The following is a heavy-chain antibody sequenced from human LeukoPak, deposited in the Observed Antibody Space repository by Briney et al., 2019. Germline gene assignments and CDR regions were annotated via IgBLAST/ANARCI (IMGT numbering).Heavy chain of an antibody. CDR3: ARDRDYSEGAWFDP. Sequence: ASVKVSCKASGYTFTSYAMYWVRQAPGQGLEWMGWINTNTGNPTYAQGFTGRFVFSLDTSVSTAYLQISSLKSEDTAVYYCARDRDYSEGAWFDPWGQGTLVTVSS. J-gene: IGHJ5*02. CDR1: GYTFTSYA. CDR2: INTNTGNP. D-gene: IGHD4-11*01. V-gene: IGHV7-4-1*02.